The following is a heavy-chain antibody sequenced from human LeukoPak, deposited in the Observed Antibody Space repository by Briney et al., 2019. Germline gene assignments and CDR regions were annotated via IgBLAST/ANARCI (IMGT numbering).Heavy chain of an antibody. CDR3: KRKTAYDILTGYWYFDY. CDR1: GGSISSSSYY. J-gene: IGHJ4*02. CDR2: IYYSGSM. D-gene: IGHD3-9*01. Sequence: SETLSLTCSVSGGSISSSSYYLGWIRQPPGKCLEWIGSIYYSGSMYYNPSLKSRLTIFVDTSKNQFSLKLSSVTAADTAVFYCKRKTAYDILTGYWYFDYWGQGILVTVSS. V-gene: IGHV4-39*01.